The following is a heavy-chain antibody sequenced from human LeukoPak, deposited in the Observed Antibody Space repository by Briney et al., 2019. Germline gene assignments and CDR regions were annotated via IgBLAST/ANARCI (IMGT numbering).Heavy chain of an antibody. CDR2: IRYDGSDK. V-gene: IGHV3-30*02. CDR1: GFTFSSYG. D-gene: IGHD1-26*01. CDR3: AKDRVATYFYYMDV. J-gene: IGHJ6*03. Sequence: GGSLRLSCAASGFTFSSYGMHWVRQAPGKGLEWVAFIRYDGSDKYYADSVKGRFTISRDNSENTLYLQMNSLRAEDTAVYYCAKDRVATYFYYMDVWGKGTTVTVSS.